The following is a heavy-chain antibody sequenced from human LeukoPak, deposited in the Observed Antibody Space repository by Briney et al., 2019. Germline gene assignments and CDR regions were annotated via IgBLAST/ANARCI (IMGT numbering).Heavy chain of an antibody. J-gene: IGHJ4*02. Sequence: SETLSLTCTVSGGSISSYYWSWIRQPAGKRLEWIGRIYTSGSTNYNPSLKSRVTMSVDTSKNQFSLKLSSVTAADTAVYYCARERHYYDSSGYPDYWGQGTLVTVSS. CDR3: ARERHYYDSSGYPDY. V-gene: IGHV4-4*07. CDR2: IYTSGST. CDR1: GGSISSYY. D-gene: IGHD3-22*01.